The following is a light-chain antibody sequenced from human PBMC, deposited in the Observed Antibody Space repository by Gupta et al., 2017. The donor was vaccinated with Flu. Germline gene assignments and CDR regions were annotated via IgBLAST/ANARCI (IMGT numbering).Light chain of an antibody. CDR2: TNI. V-gene: IGLV1-40*01. CDR3: QSYDSRRSSWV. Sequence: QSVLTQPPSVSGAPGQGVTISCTGSGSNFGAGFDVHWYRQVPGTAPKLLIYTNINRPSGVPGRFSGSRSGTAASLSITGLQSDDEATYYCQSYDSRRSSWVFGGGTKLTVL. J-gene: IGLJ3*02. CDR1: GSNFGAGFD.